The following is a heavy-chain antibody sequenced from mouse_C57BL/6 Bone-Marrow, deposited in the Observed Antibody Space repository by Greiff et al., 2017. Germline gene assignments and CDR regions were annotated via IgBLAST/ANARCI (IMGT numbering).Heavy chain of an antibody. D-gene: IGHD2-3*01. Sequence: VQLKQSGAELVRPGASVKLSCTASGFNIKDDYMHWVKQRPEQGLEWIGWIDPENGDTEYASKFQGKATITADTSSNTAYLQLSSLTSEDTAVYYCTTPIYDGYYVGFAYWGQGTLVTVSA. CDR1: GFNIKDDY. CDR2: IDPENGDT. J-gene: IGHJ3*01. CDR3: TTPIYDGYYVGFAY. V-gene: IGHV14-4*01.